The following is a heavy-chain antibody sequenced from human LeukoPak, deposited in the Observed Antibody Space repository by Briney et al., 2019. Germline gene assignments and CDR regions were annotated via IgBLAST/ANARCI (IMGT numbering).Heavy chain of an antibody. CDR3: ARDREHSSGYYWKSRAFDI. D-gene: IGHD3-22*01. Sequence: GGSLRLSCAASGFTFSSYSMNWVRQAPGKGLEWVSSISSSSSYIYYADSVKGRFTISRDNAKNSLYLQMNSLRAEDTAVYYCARDREHSSGYYWKSRAFDIWGQGTMVTVPS. J-gene: IGHJ3*02. CDR2: ISSSSSYI. CDR1: GFTFSSYS. V-gene: IGHV3-21*01.